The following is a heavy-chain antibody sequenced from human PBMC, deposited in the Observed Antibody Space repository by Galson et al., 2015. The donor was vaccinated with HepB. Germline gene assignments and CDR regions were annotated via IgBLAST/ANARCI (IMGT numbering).Heavy chain of an antibody. D-gene: IGHD3-10*01. Sequence: SLRLSCAASGFTFSSYWMSWVRQAPGKGLEWVANIKQDGSEKYYVDSVKGRFTISRDNAKNSLYLQMNSLRAEDTAVYYCARVRGENRVDDAFDIWGQGTMVTVSS. CDR1: GFTFSSYW. CDR3: ARVRGENRVDDAFDI. J-gene: IGHJ3*02. V-gene: IGHV3-7*01. CDR2: IKQDGSEK.